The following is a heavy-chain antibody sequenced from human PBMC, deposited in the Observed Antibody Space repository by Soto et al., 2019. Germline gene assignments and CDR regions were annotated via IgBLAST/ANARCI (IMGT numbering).Heavy chain of an antibody. V-gene: IGHV1-2*02. CDR1: GYTFTGYY. D-gene: IGHD3-3*02. J-gene: IGHJ6*02. Sequence: GASVKVSCKSSGYTFTGYYMHWVRQAPGQGLEWMGWINPDSGGTNYAQKFQGRVTMTRDTSISTAYMELSRLRSDDTAVYYCATTSSKKYYYGMDVWGQGTTVTVSS. CDR2: INPDSGGT. CDR3: ATTSSKKYYYGMDV.